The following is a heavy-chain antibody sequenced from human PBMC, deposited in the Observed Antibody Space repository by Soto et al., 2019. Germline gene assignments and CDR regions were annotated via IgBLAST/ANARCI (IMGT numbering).Heavy chain of an antibody. D-gene: IGHD4-17*01. Sequence: QVQLVQSGAEVKKPGSSVKVSCKASGGTFSSYAISWVRQAPGQGLEWMGGIIPIFGTANYAQKFQGRVTITADETTSTACIELSSLRSEDTAVYSGAREGSGVDYGDFVDYWGQGTLVTVSS. CDR2: IIPIFGTA. V-gene: IGHV1-69*12. J-gene: IGHJ4*02. CDR1: GGTFSSYA. CDR3: AREGSGVDYGDFVDY.